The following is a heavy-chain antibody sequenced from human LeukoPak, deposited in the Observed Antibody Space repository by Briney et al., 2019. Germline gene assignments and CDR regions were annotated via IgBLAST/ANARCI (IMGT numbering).Heavy chain of an antibody. Sequence: PSQTLSLTCSVSGGSISSGGYYWNWIRQPPGKGLEWIGEINHSGSTNYNPSLKSRVTISVDTSKNQFSLKLSSVTAADTAVYYCAREDDSSGYNYWGQGTLVTVSS. D-gene: IGHD3-22*01. J-gene: IGHJ4*02. CDR3: AREDDSSGYNY. CDR1: GGSISSGGYY. V-gene: IGHV4-30-2*01. CDR2: INHSGST.